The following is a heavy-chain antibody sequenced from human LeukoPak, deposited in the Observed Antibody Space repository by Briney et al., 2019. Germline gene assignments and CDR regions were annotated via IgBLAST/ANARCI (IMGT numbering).Heavy chain of an antibody. V-gene: IGHV2-70*04. CDR2: IDWDDDK. J-gene: IGHJ4*02. CDR3: ARDYFDVTNRWSRGFDY. Sequence: SGPALVKPTQTLTLTCTFSGFSLSTSGMRASWIRQPPGKALEWLARIDWDDDKFYSTSLKTRLTISKDTSKNQVVLTMTNMDPVDTATYYSARDYFDVTNRWSRGFDYWGQGTLVTVSS. CDR1: GFSLSTSGMR. D-gene: IGHD3-9*01.